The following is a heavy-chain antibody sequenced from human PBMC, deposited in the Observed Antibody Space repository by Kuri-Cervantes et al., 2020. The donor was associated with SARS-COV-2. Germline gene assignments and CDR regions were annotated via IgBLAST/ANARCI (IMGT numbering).Heavy chain of an antibody. CDR3: ARVPRGAVLDYFDY. D-gene: IGHD5-12*01. Sequence: ASVKVSWKASGYTFTMFSIHWVRQAPGQRPEWMGWINTANGNTKYSQKFQGRVTISRDTSATTAYMELSSLRSEDTAVYYCARVPRGAVLDYFDYWGQGTLVTVSS. J-gene: IGHJ4*02. V-gene: IGHV1-3*04. CDR1: GYTFTMFS. CDR2: INTANGNT.